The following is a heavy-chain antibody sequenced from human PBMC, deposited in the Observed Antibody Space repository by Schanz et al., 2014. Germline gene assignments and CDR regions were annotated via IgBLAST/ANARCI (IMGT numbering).Heavy chain of an antibody. CDR2: IAYSGST. CDR3: ARVGRNSYGFTSRFDA. CDR1: GSDIRGFH. V-gene: IGHV4-59*13. J-gene: IGHJ5*02. D-gene: IGHD3-16*01. Sequence: QVQLQESGPGQARPSETLSLTCPASGSDIRGFHWSWIRQSPVKGLEWIGYIAYSGSTNYNPSLQSRVTISLDTSQSQFSLRLTSVSSADTAMYYCARVGRNSYGFTSRFDAWGQGTLVAVSS.